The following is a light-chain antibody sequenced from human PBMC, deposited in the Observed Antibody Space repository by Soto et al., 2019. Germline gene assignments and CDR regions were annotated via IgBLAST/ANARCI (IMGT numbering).Light chain of an antibody. CDR3: QQSNSYWT. J-gene: IGKJ1*01. CDR2: QAS. CDR1: QNVGRW. Sequence: DIQMTQSPSTLSACVGDRVTITCRASQNVGRWLAWYQQKPGKAPKLLIYQASTLDSGVPSRFSGSGSGTEFPLTISSLQPDNFATYCCQQSNSYWTFGQGTKVDIK. V-gene: IGKV1-5*03.